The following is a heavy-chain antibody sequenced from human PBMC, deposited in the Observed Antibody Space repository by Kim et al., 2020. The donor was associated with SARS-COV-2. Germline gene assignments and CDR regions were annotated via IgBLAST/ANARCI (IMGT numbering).Heavy chain of an antibody. CDR2: SYHSGNT. CDR3: ARSSSYYGSGY. CDR1: GGSISSTNW. J-gene: IGHJ4*02. V-gene: IGHV4-4*02. D-gene: IGHD3-10*01. Sequence: SETLSLTCAVSGGSISSTNWWSWVRQPPGKGLEWIGESYHSGNTNYNPTLKSRVTISVDKSRNQFSLNLSSVTAADTAVYYCARSSSYYGSGYWGQGTLVTVSS.